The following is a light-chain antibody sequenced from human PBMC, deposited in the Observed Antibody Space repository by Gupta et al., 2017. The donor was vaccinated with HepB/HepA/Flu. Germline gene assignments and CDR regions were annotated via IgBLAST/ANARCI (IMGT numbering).Light chain of an antibody. V-gene: IGKV4-1*01. J-gene: IGKJ1*01. CDR3: HLYYSTPRT. CDR2: WAS. CDR1: RSVLYSSNNTNY. Sequence: DIVMTESPDSLAVSLGESATINCKSSRSVLYSSNNTNYLAWYQQEPGQPPKLLIYWASTRESGVPDRLCDSGSWTDFTLPFTSLQAEDMAVYYYHLYYSTPRTFRQGTKVQIQ.